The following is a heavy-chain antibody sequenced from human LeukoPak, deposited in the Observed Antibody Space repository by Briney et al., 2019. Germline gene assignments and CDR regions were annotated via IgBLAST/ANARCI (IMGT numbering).Heavy chain of an antibody. Sequence: SETLSLTCTVSGGSISSSSYYWGWIRQPPGKGLEWIGSFYYSGSTYYNPSLKSRVTISVDTSKNQFSLKLSSVTAADTAVYYCARDSYYYDSSGTVYWGQGTLVTVSS. J-gene: IGHJ4*02. CDR2: FYYSGST. CDR1: GGSISSSSYY. D-gene: IGHD3-22*01. V-gene: IGHV4-39*02. CDR3: ARDSYYYDSSGTVY.